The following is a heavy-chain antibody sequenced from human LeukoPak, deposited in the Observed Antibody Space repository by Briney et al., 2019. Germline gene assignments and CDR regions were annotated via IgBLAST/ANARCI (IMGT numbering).Heavy chain of an antibody. CDR3: ARRVKGHAFDI. CDR1: GYTFTSYD. CDR2: INTNTGNP. J-gene: IGHJ3*02. D-gene: IGHD2-21*01. V-gene: IGHV7-4-1*02. Sequence: ASVKVSCKASGYTFTSYDINWVRQATGQGLEWMGWINTNTGNPTYAQGFTGRFVFSLDTSVTTTYLQISTLKAEDTAVYYCARRVKGHAFDIWGQGTMVTVSS.